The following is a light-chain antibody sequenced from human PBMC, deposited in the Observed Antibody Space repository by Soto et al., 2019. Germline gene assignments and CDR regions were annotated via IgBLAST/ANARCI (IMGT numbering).Light chain of an antibody. CDR1: QIISNSY. V-gene: IGKV3-20*01. CDR3: QHYSTSLLT. CDR2: DAS. Sequence: EIVLTQSPGTLSLSPGERATLSCRASQIISNSYLAWYQQKPGQAPRLLIYDASSRATGIPDRFSGSGSGTDFTLTISRLEPEDFAVYHCQHYSTSLLTFGGGTKVEIK. J-gene: IGKJ4*01.